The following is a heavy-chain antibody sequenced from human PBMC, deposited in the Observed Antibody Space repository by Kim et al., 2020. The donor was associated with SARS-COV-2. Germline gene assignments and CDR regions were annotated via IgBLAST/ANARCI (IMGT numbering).Heavy chain of an antibody. J-gene: IGHJ4*02. Sequence: SETLSLTCTVSGGSISNYYWSWIRQPPGKGLEWIGYIYYSGSTNYNPSLKSRVTISVDTSKNQFSLKLSSVTAADTAVYYCARTTTVVTPFFNYWGQGTL. V-gene: IGHV4-59*08. CDR3: ARTTTVVTPFFNY. CDR1: GGSISNYY. D-gene: IGHD4-17*01. CDR2: IYYSGST.